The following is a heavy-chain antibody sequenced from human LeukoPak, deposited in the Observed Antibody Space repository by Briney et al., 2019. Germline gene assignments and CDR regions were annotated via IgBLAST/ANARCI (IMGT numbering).Heavy chain of an antibody. CDR3: ARSNQADDY. V-gene: IGHV3-30*03. CDR2: ISYDGSNK. D-gene: IGHD4-11*01. Sequence: QPGRSLRLSCAASGFTFSSYGMHWVRQAPGKGLEWVAVISYDGSNKYYADSVKGRFTISRDNSKNTLYLQMNSLRAEDTAVYYCARSNQADDYWGQGTLVTVSS. CDR1: GFTFSSYG. J-gene: IGHJ4*02.